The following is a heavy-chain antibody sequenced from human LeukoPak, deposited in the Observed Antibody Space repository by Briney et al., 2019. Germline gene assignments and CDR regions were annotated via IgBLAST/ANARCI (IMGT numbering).Heavy chain of an antibody. CDR3: ARVGVQLERRRYFDY. CDR2: IIPIFGTP. V-gene: IGHV1-69*13. D-gene: IGHD1-1*01. J-gene: IGHJ4*02. Sequence: SVKVSCKASGGTFSSYAISWVRQAPGQGLEWMGGIIPIFGTPNYAQNFQGRVTITADESTTTAYMELSSLRSEDTAVYYCARVGVQLERRRYFDYWGQGTLVTVSS. CDR1: GGTFSSYA.